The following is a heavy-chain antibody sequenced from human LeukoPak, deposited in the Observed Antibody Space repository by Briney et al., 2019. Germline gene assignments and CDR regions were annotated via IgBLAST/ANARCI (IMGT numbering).Heavy chain of an antibody. CDR1: GYTFTGYY. J-gene: IGHJ3*02. Sequence: ASVKVSCKASGYTFTGYYMHWVRQAPGQGLEWMGWINPNSGGTNYAQKFQGRVTMTRDTSISTAYMELSRLRSDDTAEYYCARDFTQGGTVAFDIWGQGTMVTVSS. V-gene: IGHV1-2*02. CDR2: INPNSGGT. D-gene: IGHD1-1*01. CDR3: ARDFTQGGTVAFDI.